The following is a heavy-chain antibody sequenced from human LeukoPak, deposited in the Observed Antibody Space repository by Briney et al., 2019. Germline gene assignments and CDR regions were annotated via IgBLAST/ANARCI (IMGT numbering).Heavy chain of an antibody. CDR3: AAGRPYSLLDD. V-gene: IGHV1-24*01. CDR2: FDVIDAKT. D-gene: IGHD5-18*01. Sequence: ASVKVSCTVSGSSLTELSLYWVRQAPGKGLEWMGGFDVIDAKTFYAQKFQGRVTMTEDSSTDTAYMELSSLRSDDTAFYYCAAGRPYSLLDDWGQGTLLTVSS. J-gene: IGHJ4*02. CDR1: GSSLTELS.